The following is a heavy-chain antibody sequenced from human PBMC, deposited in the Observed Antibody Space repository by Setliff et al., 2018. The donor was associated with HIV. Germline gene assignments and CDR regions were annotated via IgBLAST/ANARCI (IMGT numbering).Heavy chain of an antibody. CDR1: GGSISSGSYY. Sequence: SETLSLTCTVSGGSISSGSYYWSWIRQPAGKGLEWIGHIYTRGSTNYNPSLKSRVTISVDRFKNQFSLNLSSVTAADTALYYCASLFHDTSAPWLYYFDYWGQGTLVTVSS. J-gene: IGHJ4*02. V-gene: IGHV4-61*09. D-gene: IGHD3-22*01. CDR3: ASLFHDTSAPWLYYFDY. CDR2: IYTRGST.